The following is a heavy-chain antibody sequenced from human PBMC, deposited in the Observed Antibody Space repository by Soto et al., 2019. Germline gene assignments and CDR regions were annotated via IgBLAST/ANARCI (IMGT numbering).Heavy chain of an antibody. CDR2: MNPNSGNT. D-gene: IGHD3-16*01. J-gene: IGHJ5*02. CDR1: GYTFTSYD. V-gene: IGHV1-8*01. CDR3: ARAGTPNYDYVLGDWFDP. Sequence: ASVKVSCKASGYTFTSYDINWVRQATGQGLEWMGWMNPNSGNTGYAQKFQGRVTMTRNTSISTAYMELSSLRSEDTAVYYCARAGTPNYDYVLGDWFDPWGQGTLATVSS.